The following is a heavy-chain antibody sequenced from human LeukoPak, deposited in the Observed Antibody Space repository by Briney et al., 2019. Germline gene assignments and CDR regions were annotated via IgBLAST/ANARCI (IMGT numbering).Heavy chain of an antibody. CDR3: VRLGRDGYTYGAAY. Sequence: GSLRLSCAGSGYSFDDYGMRWVRQAPGNGLEWVAGINWNGGSTGYAASVKGRCTISRDNAKNALYLEMNSLRAEDTAFYYCVRLGRDGYTYGAAYWGLGTLVTVSS. CDR2: INWNGGST. CDR1: GYSFDDYG. V-gene: IGHV3-20*04. J-gene: IGHJ1*01. D-gene: IGHD5-24*01.